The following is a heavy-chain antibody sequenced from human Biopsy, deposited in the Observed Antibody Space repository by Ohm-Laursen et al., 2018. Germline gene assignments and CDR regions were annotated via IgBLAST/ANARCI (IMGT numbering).Heavy chain of an antibody. CDR1: GYTFTDYS. J-gene: IGHJ3*02. V-gene: IGHV1-2*02. CDR2: VNPNSGAT. Sequence: ASSVKVSCKASGYTFTDYSLHWVRQAPGQGLEWMGWVNPNSGATNYAQKFQGRVTMTSDTSISTAYIELRRLISDDTAVYFCARDRRVTSITLVRADTFDIWGQGTLVSVSS. CDR3: ARDRRVTSITLVRADTFDI. D-gene: IGHD3-10*01.